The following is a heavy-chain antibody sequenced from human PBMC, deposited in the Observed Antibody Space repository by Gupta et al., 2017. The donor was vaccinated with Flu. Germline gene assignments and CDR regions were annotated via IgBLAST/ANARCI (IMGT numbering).Heavy chain of an antibody. CDR3: ARASPDYGDYSYFDH. Sequence: SVKGRFTISRDNAKNSLYLQMNSLRAEDTAVYYCARASPDYGDYSYFDHWGQGALVTVSS. J-gene: IGHJ4*02. V-gene: IGHV3-48*03. D-gene: IGHD4-17*01.